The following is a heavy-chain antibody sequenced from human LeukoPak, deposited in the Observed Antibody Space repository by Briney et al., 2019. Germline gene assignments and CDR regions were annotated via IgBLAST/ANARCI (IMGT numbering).Heavy chain of an antibody. J-gene: IGHJ4*02. Sequence: PGGSLRLSCAASGFTFSSYWMSWVRQTPGKGLEWVASIKQDGTEKHYVDSVKGRFTISKDNAKNSLYLQMNSLRAEDTALYYCARGESGTEFDYWGQGTLVTVSS. CDR1: GFTFSSYW. CDR2: IKQDGTEK. V-gene: IGHV3-7*03. D-gene: IGHD1-7*01. CDR3: ARGESGTEFDY.